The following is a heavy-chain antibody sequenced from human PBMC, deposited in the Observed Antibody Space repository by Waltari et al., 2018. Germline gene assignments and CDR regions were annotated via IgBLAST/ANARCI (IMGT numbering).Heavy chain of an antibody. Sequence: QLQLQESGPGLVKPSETLSLPCTVSGDSISRSRYYWGWIRQPPGKGLEWIGSMYSSGRTFYPPSLKSRVTISVDTPKNQFSQRLSSVTAADTAVYYCVRRSYYEGFDYWGQGTLVTVSS. CDR2: MYSSGRT. CDR3: VRRSYYEGFDY. D-gene: IGHD3-22*01. CDR1: GDSISRSRYY. V-gene: IGHV4-39*01. J-gene: IGHJ4*02.